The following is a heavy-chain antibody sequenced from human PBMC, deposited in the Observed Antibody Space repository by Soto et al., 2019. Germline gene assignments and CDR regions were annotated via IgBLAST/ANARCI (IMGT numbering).Heavy chain of an antibody. D-gene: IGHD2-8*01. CDR1: GYTFSNYA. CDR3: ARGNSLIMAAPAY. Sequence: GASVKVSCKTSGYTFSNYAISWVRQTPGQGLEWMGWVSPYNGIANYTQKFQGRVTMTTDTSTATAHMELTSLRSDDTAMYYCARGNSLIMAAPAYWGQGTLVTVSS. V-gene: IGHV1-18*04. CDR2: VSPYNGIA. J-gene: IGHJ4*02.